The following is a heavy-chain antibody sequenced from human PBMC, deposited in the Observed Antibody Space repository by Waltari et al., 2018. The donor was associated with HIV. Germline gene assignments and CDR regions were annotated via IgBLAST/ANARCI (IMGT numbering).Heavy chain of an antibody. D-gene: IGHD6-19*01. CDR1: GYTFTSYY. V-gene: IGHV1-46*03. J-gene: IGHJ3*02. Sequence: QVQLVQSGAEVKKPGASVKVSCKASGYTFTSYYMHWVRQAPGQGLEWMGIINPSGGSTSYAQKFQGRVTMTRDTSTSTVYMELSSLRSEDTAVYYCASRLAVAGTGYDAFDIWGQGTMVTVSS. CDR3: ASRLAVAGTGYDAFDI. CDR2: INPSGGST.